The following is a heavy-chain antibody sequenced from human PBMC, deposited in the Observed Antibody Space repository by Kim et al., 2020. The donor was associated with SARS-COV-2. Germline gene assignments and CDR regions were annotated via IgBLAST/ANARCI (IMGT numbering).Heavy chain of an antibody. CDR2: INPGDSDT. CDR3: ARQERSGIGGWYFDR. CDR1: GYTFSTHW. D-gene: IGHD6-25*01. J-gene: IGHJ2*01. Sequence: GESLKISCKASGYTFSTHWIGWVRLLPGRGLERRGIINPGDSDTRYSPSFQGPVTISVDKPIDTAYLHWGSLRASDSGLYFFARQERSGIGGWYFDRWGR. V-gene: IGHV5-51*01.